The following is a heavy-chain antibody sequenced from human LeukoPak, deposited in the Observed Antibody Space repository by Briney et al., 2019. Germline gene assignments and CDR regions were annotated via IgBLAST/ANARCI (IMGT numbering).Heavy chain of an antibody. V-gene: IGHV3-74*01. CDR3: ARARRPDYYDSSGYDWYFDL. D-gene: IGHD3-22*01. Sequence: GGSLRLSCAASGFTFSSHGMNWVRQAPGKGLVWVSRINSDGRSTNYADSVKGRFSISRGNAENTLCLQMNSLRVEDTAVYYCARARRPDYYDSSGYDWYFDLWGRGTLVTVSS. CDR1: GFTFSSHG. J-gene: IGHJ2*01. CDR2: INSDGRST.